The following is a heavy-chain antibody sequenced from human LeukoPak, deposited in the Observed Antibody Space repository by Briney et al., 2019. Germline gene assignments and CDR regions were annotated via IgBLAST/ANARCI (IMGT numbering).Heavy chain of an antibody. CDR1: GFTFDDYG. CDR3: ARGGLQWLVLTGATLFGEPFDI. Sequence: RTGGSLRLSCAASGFTFDDYGMSWVRQAPGKGLEWVSGINWNGGSTGYADSVKGRFTISRDNAKNCLYLQMNSLRAEDTALYYCARGGLQWLVLTGATLFGEPFDIWGQGTMVTVSS. J-gene: IGHJ3*02. V-gene: IGHV3-20*04. CDR2: INWNGGST. D-gene: IGHD6-19*01.